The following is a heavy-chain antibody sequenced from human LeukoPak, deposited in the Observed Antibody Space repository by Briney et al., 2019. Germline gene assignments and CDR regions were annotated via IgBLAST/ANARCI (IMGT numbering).Heavy chain of an antibody. D-gene: IGHD5-18*01. CDR1: GFTFSTYA. Sequence: GGSLRLSCAASGFTFSTYAMSWVRQVPGRGLEWVSGISGSGGGTYYADSVKGRFTISRDNSKNTLFLQMNSLRAEDTAVYYCATEYTAMATFDYWGQGTLVTVSS. V-gene: IGHV3-23*01. CDR2: ISGSGGGT. J-gene: IGHJ4*02. CDR3: ATEYTAMATFDY.